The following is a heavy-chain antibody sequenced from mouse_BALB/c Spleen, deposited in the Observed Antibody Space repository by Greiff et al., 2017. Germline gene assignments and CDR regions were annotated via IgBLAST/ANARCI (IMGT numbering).Heavy chain of an antibody. J-gene: IGHJ2*01. CDR2: ISSGGSYT. D-gene: IGHD3-3*01. CDR3: TRDGGKGFFDY. Sequence: EVHLVESGGGLVKPGGSLKLSCAASGFTFSSYTMSWVRQTPEKRLEWVATISSGGSYTYYPDSVKGRFTISRDNAKNTLYLQMSSLKSEDTAMYYCTRDGGKGFFDYWGQGTTLTVSS. V-gene: IGHV5-6-4*01. CDR1: GFTFSSYT.